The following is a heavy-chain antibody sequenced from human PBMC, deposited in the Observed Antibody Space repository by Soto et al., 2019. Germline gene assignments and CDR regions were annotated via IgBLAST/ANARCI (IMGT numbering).Heavy chain of an antibody. CDR2: ISYDGSNK. CDR3: ARDKSPYLRTMIVVVPSHPLDY. CDR1: GFTFSSYA. D-gene: IGHD3-22*01. V-gene: IGHV3-30-3*01. J-gene: IGHJ4*02. Sequence: GGSLRLSCAASGFTFSSYAMHWVRQAPGKGLEWVAVISYDGSNKYYADSVKGRFTISRDNSKNTLYRQMNSLRAEGTAVYYCARDKSPYLRTMIVVVPSHPLDYWGQGTLVTAPQ.